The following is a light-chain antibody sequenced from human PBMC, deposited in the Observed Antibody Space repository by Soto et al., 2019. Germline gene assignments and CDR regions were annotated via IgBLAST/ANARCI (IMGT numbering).Light chain of an antibody. V-gene: IGLV2-14*01. CDR2: EVS. Sequence: QSALTQPASVSGSPGQSITISCTGTSSDVSGYNYVSWYQQHPGKAPKLMIYEVSNRPSGVSNRFSGSKSGNTASLTISGLQAEDEADYYCTSYTSTTTYVFRTGTTVTVL. CDR1: SSDVSGYNY. CDR3: TSYTSTTTYV. J-gene: IGLJ1*01.